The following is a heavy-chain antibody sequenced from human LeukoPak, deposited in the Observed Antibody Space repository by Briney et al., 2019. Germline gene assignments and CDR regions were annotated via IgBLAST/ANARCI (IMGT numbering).Heavy chain of an antibody. CDR1: GYSFTGYW. Sequence: GESPKISCKVSGYSFTGYWIGWVRRMPGKGLEWMGIIYPGDSDTRYSPSFQGQVTISADRSINTAYLQWSSLKASDTAMYYCARLIGGGPNYYGMDVWGQGTTVTVPS. V-gene: IGHV5-51*01. CDR3: ARLIGGGPNYYGMDV. CDR2: IYPGDSDT. J-gene: IGHJ6*02. D-gene: IGHD3-10*01.